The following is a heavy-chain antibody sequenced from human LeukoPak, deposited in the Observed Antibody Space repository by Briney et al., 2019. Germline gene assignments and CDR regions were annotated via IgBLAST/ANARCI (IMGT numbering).Heavy chain of an antibody. CDR2: ISGSGGST. CDR1: GFTFSSYA. D-gene: IGHD7-27*01. V-gene: IGHV3-23*01. CDR3: TKDSGELTGDFWGPYYFDY. J-gene: IGHJ4*02. Sequence: GGSLRLSCAASGFTFSSYAMSWVRQAPGKGLEWVSAISGSGGSTYYADSVKGRFTISRDNSKNTLYLQMNSLRAEDTAVYYCTKDSGELTGDFWGPYYFDYWGQGTLVTVSS.